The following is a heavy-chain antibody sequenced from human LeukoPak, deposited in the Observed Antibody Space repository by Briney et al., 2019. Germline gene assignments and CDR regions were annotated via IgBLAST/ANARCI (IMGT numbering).Heavy chain of an antibody. CDR1: GFTLSDHF. CDR3: ARVPPYSSRLADAFDI. V-gene: IGHV3-21*01. J-gene: IGHJ3*02. D-gene: IGHD6-13*01. Sequence: GALRLSCAVSGFTLSDHFMDWVRQAPGKGLEWVSSISSSSSYTYYADSVKGRFSISRDNAKNSLYLQMNSLRAEDTAVYYCARVPPYSSRLADAFDIWGQGTMVTVSS. CDR2: ISSSSSYT.